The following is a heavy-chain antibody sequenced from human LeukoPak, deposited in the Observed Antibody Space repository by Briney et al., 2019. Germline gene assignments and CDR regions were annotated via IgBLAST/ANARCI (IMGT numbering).Heavy chain of an antibody. CDR2: INHSGST. V-gene: IGHV4-34*01. CDR3: ARAHRDGYTLGAFDI. J-gene: IGHJ3*02. CDR1: GGSFSGYY. D-gene: IGHD5-24*01. Sequence: SETLSLTCAVYGGSFSGYYWSWIRQPPGKGLEWIGEINHSGSTNYNPSLKSRVTISVDTSKNQFSLKLSSVTAADTAVYYCARAHRDGYTLGAFDIWGQGTMVTVSS.